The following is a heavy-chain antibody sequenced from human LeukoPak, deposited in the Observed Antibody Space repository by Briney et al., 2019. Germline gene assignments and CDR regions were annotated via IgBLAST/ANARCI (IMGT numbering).Heavy chain of an antibody. Sequence: GASVKVSCKASGYTFTGYYMHWVRQAPGQGLEWMGWINPNSGGTNYAQKFQGRVTMTRDTSISTAYMELSRLRSDDTAVYYCARETDPHSYGGTWFDPWGQGTLVTVSS. J-gene: IGHJ5*02. CDR1: GYTFTGYY. V-gene: IGHV1-2*02. CDR3: ARETDPHSYGGTWFDP. D-gene: IGHD4-23*01. CDR2: INPNSGGT.